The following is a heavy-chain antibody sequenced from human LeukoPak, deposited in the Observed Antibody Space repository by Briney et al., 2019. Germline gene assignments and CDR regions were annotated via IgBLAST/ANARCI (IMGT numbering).Heavy chain of an antibody. CDR1: GGTFSSYA. V-gene: IGHV1-69*06. D-gene: IGHD2-2*01. CDR3: ARPLGYCNTVSCYGALWY. CDR2: IIPIFGTA. Sequence: ASVKVSCKASGGTFSSYAISWVRQAPGQGLEWMGGIIPIFGTANYAQKFQGRVTITADKSTSTAYMELSSLRSEDTAVYYCARPLGYCNTVSCYGALWYWGQGTLVTVSS. J-gene: IGHJ4*02.